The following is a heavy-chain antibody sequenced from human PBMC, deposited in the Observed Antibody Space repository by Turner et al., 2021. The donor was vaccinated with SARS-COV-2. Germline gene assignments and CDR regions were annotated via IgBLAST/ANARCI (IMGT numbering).Heavy chain of an antibody. CDR1: GFTFSSYG. D-gene: IGHD3-22*01. Sequence: VPLVESGGVVVHPGRSLRLSCAASGFTFSSYGMHWVRQAPGKGLEWVSTISSSSSYIDYADSVKGRFTISRENAKNSLYLQMNSLRAEDTAVYYWARARWHYYDSSGYYPDAFDIWGQGTMVTVSS. CDR3: ARARWHYYDSSGYYPDAFDI. J-gene: IGHJ3*02. V-gene: IGHV3-21*01. CDR2: ISSSSSYI.